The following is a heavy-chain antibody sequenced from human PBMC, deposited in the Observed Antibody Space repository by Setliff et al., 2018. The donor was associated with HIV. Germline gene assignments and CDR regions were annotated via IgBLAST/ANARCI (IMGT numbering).Heavy chain of an antibody. Sequence: SETLSLTCSVSGGSLSSGSHYCTWLRQAAGKGLEWIGHLYTSGTTNYNPSLESRVTISVDTSKNQFSLKLSSVTAADAAVYYCGTAMYYYYGLDVWGQGIRVTVSS. CDR1: GGSLSSGSHY. V-gene: IGHV4-61*09. CDR2: LYTSGTT. D-gene: IGHD2-2*01. J-gene: IGHJ6*02. CDR3: GTAMYYYYGLDV.